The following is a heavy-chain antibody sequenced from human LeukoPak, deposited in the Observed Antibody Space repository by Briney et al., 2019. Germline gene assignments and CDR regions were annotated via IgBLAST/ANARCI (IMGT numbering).Heavy chain of an antibody. J-gene: IGHJ2*01. V-gene: IGHV4-59*01. CDR3: ARVGGLQQLANSYWYFDL. CDR2: IYYSGSN. D-gene: IGHD6-13*01. CDR1: GGSISSYY. Sequence: SETLSLTCTVAGGSISSYYWSWIRQPPGKGLEWIGYIYYSGSNNYNPSLKSRVTISVDTSKNQFSLKLSSVTAADTAVYYCARVGGLQQLANSYWYFDLWGRGTLVTVSS.